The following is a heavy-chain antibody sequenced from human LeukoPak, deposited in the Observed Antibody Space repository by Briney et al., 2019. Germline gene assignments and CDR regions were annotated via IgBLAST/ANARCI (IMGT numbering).Heavy chain of an antibody. CDR2: IKQDGSEK. J-gene: IGHJ4*02. CDR3: ARDYSSGWPGC. Sequence: GGPLRLSCAASGFTFSSFWMSWVRQAPGKGLEWVANIKQDGSEKYYVDSVKGRFTISRDNAKNSLYLQMNSLRAEDTAVYYCARDYSSGWPGCWGQGTLVTVSS. V-gene: IGHV3-7*01. CDR1: GFTFSSFW. D-gene: IGHD6-19*01.